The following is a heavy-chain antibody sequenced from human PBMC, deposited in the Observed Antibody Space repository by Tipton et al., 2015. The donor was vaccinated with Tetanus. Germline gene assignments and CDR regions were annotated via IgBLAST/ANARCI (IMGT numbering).Heavy chain of an antibody. CDR1: GFTFSSYA. V-gene: IGHV3-23*01. D-gene: IGHD2-2*01. J-gene: IGHJ4*02. CDR3: AKWNCSSTSCYRYFDY. Sequence: SLRLSCAASGFTFSSYAMSWVRQAPGKGLEWVSAISGSGGSTYYADSVKGRFTISRDNSKNTLYLQMNSLRAEDTAVYYRAKWNCSSTSCYRYFDYWGQGTLVTVSS. CDR2: ISGSGGST.